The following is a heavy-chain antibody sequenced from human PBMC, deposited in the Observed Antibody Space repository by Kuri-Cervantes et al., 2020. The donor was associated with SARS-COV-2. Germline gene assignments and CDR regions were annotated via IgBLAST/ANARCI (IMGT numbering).Heavy chain of an antibody. CDR1: GYTFTSYG. CDR3: ARGLTHYDFWSGLYYYYYMDV. V-gene: IGHV1-8*02. D-gene: IGHD3-3*01. Sequence: ASVKVSCKASGYTFTSYGISWVRQAPGQGLEWMGWMNPNSGNTGYAQKFQGRITMTRNTSISTAYMELSSLRSEDTAVYYCARGLTHYDFWSGLYYYYYMDVWGKGTTVTVSS. CDR2: MNPNSGNT. J-gene: IGHJ6*03.